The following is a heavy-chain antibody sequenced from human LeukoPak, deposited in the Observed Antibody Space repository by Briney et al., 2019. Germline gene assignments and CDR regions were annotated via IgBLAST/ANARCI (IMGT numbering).Heavy chain of an antibody. CDR3: ARDQGMYYDFWSGYFIDY. J-gene: IGHJ4*02. Sequence: GGSLRLSCAASGFIFSTYAMHWVRQAPGKGLEWVAVISSDGSNKYYADSVKGRFTLSRDNSEKTLYLHMNSLRAEDTAVYYCARDQGMYYDFWSGYFIDYWGQGTLVTVSS. D-gene: IGHD3-3*01. CDR2: ISSDGSNK. V-gene: IGHV3-30*04. CDR1: GFIFSTYA.